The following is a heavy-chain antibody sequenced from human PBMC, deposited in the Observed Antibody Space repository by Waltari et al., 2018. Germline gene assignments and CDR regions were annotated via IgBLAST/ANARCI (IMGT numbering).Heavy chain of an antibody. CDR3: ARANYYDSSGYYFNWGDGWFDP. CDR2: INAGNGNT. CDR1: GYTFTSYA. J-gene: IGHJ5*02. D-gene: IGHD3-22*01. V-gene: IGHV1-3*01. Sequence: QVQLVQSGAEVKKPGASVKVSCKASGYTFTSYAMHWVRQAPGQRLEWMGWINAGNGNTKYSQKFQGRVTITRDTSASTAYMELSSLRSEDTAVYYCARANYYDSSGYYFNWGDGWFDPWGQGTLVTVSS.